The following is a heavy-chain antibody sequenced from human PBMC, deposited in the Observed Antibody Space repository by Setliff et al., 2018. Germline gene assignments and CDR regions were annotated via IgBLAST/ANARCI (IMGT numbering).Heavy chain of an antibody. D-gene: IGHD2-2*01. CDR1: GGSISSSSYY. Sequence: SETLSLTCTVSGGSISSSSYYWGWIRQPPGKGLEWIGSIYYSGSTYYNPSLKSRVTISVDTSKNQFSLRLSSVTAADTAVYYCARAKGYCSSTSCRIYYFDYWGQGTLVTVSS. CDR2: IYYSGST. V-gene: IGHV4-39*07. CDR3: ARAKGYCSSTSCRIYYFDY. J-gene: IGHJ4*02.